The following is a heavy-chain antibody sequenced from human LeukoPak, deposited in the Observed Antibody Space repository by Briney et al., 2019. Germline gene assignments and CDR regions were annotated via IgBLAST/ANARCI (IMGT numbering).Heavy chain of an antibody. J-gene: IGHJ3*02. CDR1: GFTVSGNY. CDR3: ARDQGYYDSSGYVNDAFDI. V-gene: IGHV3-66*01. CDR2: IYSGGST. Sequence: PGGSLRCSCAASGFTVSGNYRSGHRQAPGKGLEGVSVIYSGGSTYYADSVKGRFTISRDNSKNTLYLQMNSLRAEDTAVYYCARDQGYYDSSGYVNDAFDIWGQGTMVTVSS. D-gene: IGHD3-22*01.